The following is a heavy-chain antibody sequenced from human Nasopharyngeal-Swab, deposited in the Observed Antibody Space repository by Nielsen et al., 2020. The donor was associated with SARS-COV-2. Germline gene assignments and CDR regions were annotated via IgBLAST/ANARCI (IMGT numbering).Heavy chain of an antibody. CDR2: INHGGTT. J-gene: IGHJ6*02. D-gene: IGHD3-3*01. CDR3: MREARPDDFWSDYYDYFYYGMDV. Sequence: SETLSLTCAVFSGSFSEYNWNWIRQPPGKGLEWIGEINHGGTTNYNPSLKSRVTVSVDTSKNQFSLRLTSVTAADTAVYYCMREARPDDFWSDYYDYFYYGMDVWGQGTTVTVSS. V-gene: IGHV4-34*07. CDR1: SGSFSEYN.